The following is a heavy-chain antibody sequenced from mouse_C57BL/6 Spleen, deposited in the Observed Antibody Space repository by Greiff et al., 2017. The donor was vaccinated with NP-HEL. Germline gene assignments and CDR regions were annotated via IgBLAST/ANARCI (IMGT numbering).Heavy chain of an antibody. Sequence: VQLQQSGAELAKPGASVKLSCKASGYTFTSYWMHWVKQRPGQGLEWIGYINPSSGYTKYKQKFKDKATLTADKSSSTAYMQLSSRTYEDSAVYYCARPDSSSYSFDYWGQGTTLTVSS. V-gene: IGHV1-7*01. CDR3: ARPDSSSYSFDY. CDR1: GYTFTSYW. J-gene: IGHJ2*01. CDR2: INPSSGYT. D-gene: IGHD3-2*01.